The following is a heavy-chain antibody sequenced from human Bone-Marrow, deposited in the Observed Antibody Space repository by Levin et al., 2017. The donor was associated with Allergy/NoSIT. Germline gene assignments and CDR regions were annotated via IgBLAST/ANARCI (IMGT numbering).Heavy chain of an antibody. CDR3: TTEGYGYGYHSFDV. D-gene: IGHD5-18*01. CDR2: IKSKSNGGTA. CDR1: GFTFTNAW. Sequence: GESLKISCAASGFTFTNAWMSWVRQAPGKGLEWVGRIKSKSNGGTADYAAPVKGRFTITRDESKDMMYLQMYSPTTEDTALYYCTTEGYGYGYHSFDVWGPGTMVTVSS. V-gene: IGHV3-15*01. J-gene: IGHJ3*01.